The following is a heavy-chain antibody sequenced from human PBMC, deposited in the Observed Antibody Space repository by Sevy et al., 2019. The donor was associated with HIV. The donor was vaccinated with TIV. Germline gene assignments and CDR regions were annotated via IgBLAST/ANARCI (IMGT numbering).Heavy chain of an antibody. V-gene: IGHV3-48*03. D-gene: IGHD3-3*01. CDR3: ARDQVRFLEWSYGMDV. J-gene: IGHJ6*02. CDR2: ISSSGSTI. CDR1: GFTFSSYE. Sequence: LSLTCAASGFTFSSYEMNWVRQAPGKGLEWVSYISSSGSTIYYADSVKGRFTISRDNAKNSRYLQMNSLRAEDTAVYYCARDQVRFLEWSYGMDVWGQGTTVTVSS.